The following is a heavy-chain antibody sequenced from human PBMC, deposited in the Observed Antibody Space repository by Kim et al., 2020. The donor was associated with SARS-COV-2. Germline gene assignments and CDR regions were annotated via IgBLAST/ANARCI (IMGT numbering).Heavy chain of an antibody. Sequence: GGSLRLSCVASGFSFSSYTMHWVRQAPGKGLEYVSAISSDGGSTYYANSVKGRFTTSRDNSKNTLYLQMGSLRAEDMAVYYCARVGYSSGWYFDYWGQGTLVTVSS. V-gene: IGHV3-64*01. CDR2: ISSDGGST. D-gene: IGHD6-19*01. CDR3: ARVGYSSGWYFDY. CDR1: GFSFSSYT. J-gene: IGHJ4*02.